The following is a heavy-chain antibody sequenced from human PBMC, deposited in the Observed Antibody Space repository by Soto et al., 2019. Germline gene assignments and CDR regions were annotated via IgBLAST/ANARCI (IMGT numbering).Heavy chain of an antibody. CDR2: IHHSGAT. Sequence: QIQLQESGPGLVKSSGTLSLTCTVSGDSITNSDWWSWVRQSPGKGLEWIGEIHHSGATNYNPSLKSRVTISIDNSTNHLSLKVSSVTAADTAVYYCVRNGYYCLDIWGRGTTVTVSS. CDR1: GDSITNSDW. CDR3: VRNGYYCLDI. J-gene: IGHJ6*02. V-gene: IGHV4-4*02.